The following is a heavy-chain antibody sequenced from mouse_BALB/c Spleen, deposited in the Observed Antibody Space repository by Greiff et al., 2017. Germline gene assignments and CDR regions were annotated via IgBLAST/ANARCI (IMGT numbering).Heavy chain of an antibody. CDR3: ASLIHYYGYDAMDY. J-gene: IGHJ4*01. CDR2: ISSGGST. Sequence: EVQLVESGGGLVKPGGSLKLSCAASGSTFSSYAMSWVRQTPEKRLEWVASISSGGSTYYPDSVKGRFTISRDNARNILYLQMSSLRSEDTAMYYCASLIHYYGYDAMDYWGQGTSVTVSS. CDR1: GSTFSSYA. V-gene: IGHV5-6-5*01. D-gene: IGHD1-2*01.